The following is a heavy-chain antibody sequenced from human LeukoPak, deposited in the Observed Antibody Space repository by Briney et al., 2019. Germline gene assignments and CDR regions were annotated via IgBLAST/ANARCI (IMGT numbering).Heavy chain of an antibody. V-gene: IGHV3-30*04. J-gene: IGHJ4*02. CDR3: ARILATRVVVPAAADY. CDR1: GFTFSSYA. CDR2: ISYDGSNK. D-gene: IGHD2-2*01. Sequence: GGSLRLSCAASGFTFSSYAMHWVRQAPGKGLEWVAVISYDGSNKYYADSVKGRFTISRDNSKNTLYLQMNSLRAEDTAVYYCARILATRVVVPAAADYWGQGTLVTVSS.